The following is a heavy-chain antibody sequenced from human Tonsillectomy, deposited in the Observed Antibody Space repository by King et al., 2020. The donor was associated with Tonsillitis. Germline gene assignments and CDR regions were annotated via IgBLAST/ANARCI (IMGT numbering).Heavy chain of an antibody. V-gene: IGHV2-70*01. D-gene: IGHD1-26*01. Sequence: TLKESGPALVKPTQTLTLTCTFSGFSLNTSGMCVSWIRQPPGKALEWLALIDWDDDKYYSTSLKTRLTISKDTSKNQVVLTMTNMDPVDTATYYCARIPRSGGYYRAFDYWGQGTLVTVSS. CDR3: ARIPRSGGYYRAFDY. J-gene: IGHJ4*02. CDR1: GFSLNTSGMC. CDR2: IDWDDDK.